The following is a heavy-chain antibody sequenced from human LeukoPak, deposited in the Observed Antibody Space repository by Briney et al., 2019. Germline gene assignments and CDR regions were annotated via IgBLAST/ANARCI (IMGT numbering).Heavy chain of an antibody. CDR2: INSKTDGGTT. J-gene: IGHJ4*02. CDR3: TLSPSGALDY. Sequence: PGGSLRLSCAASGFTFSNAWMSWVRQAPGKGLEWVGRINSKTDGGTTDYAAPVKGRFTISRDDSKNTLYLQMNSLETEDTAVYYCTLSPSGALDYWGQGTLVTVSS. V-gene: IGHV3-15*01. D-gene: IGHD2-8*02. CDR1: GFTFSNAW.